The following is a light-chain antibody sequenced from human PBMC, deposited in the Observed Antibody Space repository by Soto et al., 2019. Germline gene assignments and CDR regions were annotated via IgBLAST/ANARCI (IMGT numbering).Light chain of an antibody. J-gene: IGKJ1*01. CDR1: QSISRW. V-gene: IGKV1-5*03. CDR2: KAS. CDR3: LQYNSWLLWT. Sequence: DIQMTQAPTTLYASVGDRVTINCRASQSISRWLAWYQQKPGNAPKLLIYKASTLESGVPSRFSGSGSGTEFTLTISSLHSEDFAVYCCLQYNSWLLWTLGQGTKVDI.